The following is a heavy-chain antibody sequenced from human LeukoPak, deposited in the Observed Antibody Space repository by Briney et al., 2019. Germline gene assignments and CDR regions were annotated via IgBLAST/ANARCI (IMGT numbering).Heavy chain of an antibody. J-gene: IGHJ4*02. CDR2: IYGSTSA. CDR1: VFTVSSKY. V-gene: IGHV3-66*01. D-gene: IGHD4-17*01. CDR3: ERLNFGDDY. Sequence: GGSLRLSCAASVFTVSSKYINWVRQAPGKGLEWVSLIYGSTSADYADSVKGRFTISRDNSMNTVYLQMNSLRAEDTAIYYCERLNFGDDYWGQGTLLAVSS.